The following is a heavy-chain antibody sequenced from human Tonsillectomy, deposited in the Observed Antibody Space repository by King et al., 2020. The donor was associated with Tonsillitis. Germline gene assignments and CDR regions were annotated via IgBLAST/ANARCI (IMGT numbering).Heavy chain of an antibody. J-gene: IGHJ5*01. Sequence: QLQESGSRLVMPSQTLSLTCTVSGGSISSDTYSWSWIRQPPGKGLEWIGYIFYSGSAYYNPSFKSRVTLSVDRSKNQFSLKLKSVTAADTAMYYCARAANDFDWLLNPWFDPWGQGTPVTVSS. V-gene: IGHV4-30-2*01. CDR3: ARAANDFDWLLNPWFDP. CDR2: IFYSGSA. CDR1: GGSISSDTYS. D-gene: IGHD3-9*01.